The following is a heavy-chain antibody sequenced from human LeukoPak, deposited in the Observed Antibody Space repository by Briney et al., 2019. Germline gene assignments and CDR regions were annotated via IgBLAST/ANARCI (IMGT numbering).Heavy chain of an antibody. CDR3: AGLNYYDSTGYYAY. J-gene: IGHJ4*02. Sequence: GGSLRLSCAASGFFFSSYWVSWVRQAPGKGLQWVANIKQDGGEKYYVDSVKGRFTISKDNAKNSLYLQMNSLRAEDTAVYYCAGLNYYDSTGYYAYWGQGTLVTVSS. V-gene: IGHV3-7*01. D-gene: IGHD3-22*01. CDR1: GFFFSSYW. CDR2: IKQDGGEK.